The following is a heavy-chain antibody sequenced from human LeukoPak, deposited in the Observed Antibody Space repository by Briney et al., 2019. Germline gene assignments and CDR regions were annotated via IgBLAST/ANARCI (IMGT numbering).Heavy chain of an antibody. J-gene: IGHJ6*02. CDR1: GFTFSNYG. CDR3: ARSRQVRNYYYGMDV. D-gene: IGHD6-19*01. Sequence: GGSLRLSCAASGFTFSNYGMHWVRQAPGKGLEWVAVIWYDGSNKYYVDSVKGRFTISRDNSKNTLYLQMNSLRAEDTAVYYCARSRQVRNYYYGMDVWGQGTTVTVSS. V-gene: IGHV3-33*01. CDR2: IWYDGSNK.